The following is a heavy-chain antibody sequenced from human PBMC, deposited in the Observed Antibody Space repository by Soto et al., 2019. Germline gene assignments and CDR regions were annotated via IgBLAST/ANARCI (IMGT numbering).Heavy chain of an antibody. V-gene: IGHV1-2*02. D-gene: IGHD6-13*01. CDR3: ARGVMLAAAGIDY. J-gene: IGHJ4*02. CDR1: GYTFTGYY. Sequence: GASVKVSCKASGYTFTGYYMHWVRQAPGQGLEWMGWINPNSGGTNYAQKFQGRVTMTRDTSISTAYMELSRLRSDDTAVYYCARGVMLAAAGIDYWGQGTLVTVSS. CDR2: INPNSGGT.